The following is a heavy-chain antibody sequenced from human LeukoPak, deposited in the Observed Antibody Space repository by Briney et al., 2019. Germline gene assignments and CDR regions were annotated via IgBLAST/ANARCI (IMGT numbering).Heavy chain of an antibody. V-gene: IGHV3-23*01. CDR3: ARGQKTYYDFWSGYHPVGMDV. Sequence: PGGSLRLSCAASGFSFSSYAMSWVRQAPGKGLEWVSAISGSGGTTYYGDSVKGRFTISRDNSKNTLYLQMNSLRAEDTAVYYCARGQKTYYDFWSGYHPVGMDVWGQGTTVTVSS. D-gene: IGHD3-3*01. J-gene: IGHJ6*02. CDR2: ISGSGGTT. CDR1: GFSFSSYA.